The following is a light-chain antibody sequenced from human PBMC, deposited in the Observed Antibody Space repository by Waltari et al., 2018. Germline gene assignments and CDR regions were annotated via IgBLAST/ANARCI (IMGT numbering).Light chain of an antibody. CDR2: GAS. J-gene: IGKJ2*01. V-gene: IGKV3-15*01. CDR3: QQSYITTYT. Sequence: EIVMTQSPATLSVSPGERATLSCRASRSISSDLAWYQQKPGQAPRLLIYGASTRATGIPARFSGSGSGTEFSLTISSLQPEDFATYYCQQSYITTYTFGQGTKLEIK. CDR1: RSISSD.